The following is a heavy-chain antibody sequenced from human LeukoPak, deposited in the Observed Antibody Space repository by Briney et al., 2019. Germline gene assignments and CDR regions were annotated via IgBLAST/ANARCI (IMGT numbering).Heavy chain of an antibody. CDR2: LWYDGSNE. Sequence: QPGGSLRLSCVASGFTFRNYGMHWVRQAPGKGLEWLSLLWYDGSNEYYADSVKGRFTISRDNSKNTLYLQMNSLRAEDTAVYYCAKGMTTGPRSVYHYMDVWGKGTTVTVSS. D-gene: IGHD4-17*01. CDR1: GFTFRNYG. V-gene: IGHV3-33*06. CDR3: AKGMTTGPRSVYHYMDV. J-gene: IGHJ6*03.